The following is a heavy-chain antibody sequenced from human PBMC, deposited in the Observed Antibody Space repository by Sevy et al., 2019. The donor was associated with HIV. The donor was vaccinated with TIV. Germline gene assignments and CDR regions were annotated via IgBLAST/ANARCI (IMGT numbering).Heavy chain of an antibody. CDR2: IRTKAYGGTT. Sequence: GESLKISCTASGFTFGDCAMNWFRQAPGKGLEWVGFIRTKAYGGTTEYAASVKGGFTISRDDSKSIAYLQMNSLKTEDTAVYYCTTGRYTYVPFDYWGQGTLVTVSS. CDR1: GFTFGDCA. J-gene: IGHJ4*02. CDR3: TTGRYTYVPFDY. D-gene: IGHD3-10*02. V-gene: IGHV3-49*03.